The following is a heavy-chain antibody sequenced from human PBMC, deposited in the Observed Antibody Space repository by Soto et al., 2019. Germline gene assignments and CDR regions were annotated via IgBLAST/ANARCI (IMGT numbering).Heavy chain of an antibody. CDR2: IYYSGTT. Sequence: SETLSLTCTVSDDSITNSGYFWAWIRQPPGKGLEWIGSIYYSGTTYSHPSLNSRVTVSVDTSKNQFSLKLFSLTAADTAVYYCARLARFDLYFDYWGQGTLVTVSS. CDR3: ARLARFDLYFDY. J-gene: IGHJ4*02. D-gene: IGHD3-3*01. CDR1: DDSITNSGYF. V-gene: IGHV4-39*01.